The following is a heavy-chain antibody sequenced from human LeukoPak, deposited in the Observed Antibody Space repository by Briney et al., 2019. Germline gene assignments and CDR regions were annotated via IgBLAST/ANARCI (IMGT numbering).Heavy chain of an antibody. CDR1: GYTFTGYY. CDR2: INPNSGGT. J-gene: IGHJ6*03. D-gene: IGHD4-23*01. CDR3: ARRQSYFAVVNYYYMDV. Sequence: ASVKVSCKASGYTFTGYYMHWVRQAPGQGLEWMGWINPNSGGTNYAQKFQGRVTMTRDTSISTAYMELSRLRSDDTAVYYCARRQSYFAVVNYYYMDVWGKGTTVTVSS. V-gene: IGHV1-2*02.